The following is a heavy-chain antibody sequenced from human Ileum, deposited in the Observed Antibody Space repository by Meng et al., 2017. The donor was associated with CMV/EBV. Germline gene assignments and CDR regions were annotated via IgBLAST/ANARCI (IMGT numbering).Heavy chain of an antibody. CDR3: ARADPNYYDSSGYYGLLDY. CDR2: IIRIFRTR. Sequence: TVSGYSMSWVRQAPGQGLEWMGGIIRIFRTRRYAQKFQGRVTITTDESTSTAYMELSSLRSDDTAVYYCARADPNYYDSSGYYGLLDYWGQGTLVTVSS. D-gene: IGHD3-22*01. V-gene: IGHV1-69*05. J-gene: IGHJ4*02. CDR1: TVSGYS.